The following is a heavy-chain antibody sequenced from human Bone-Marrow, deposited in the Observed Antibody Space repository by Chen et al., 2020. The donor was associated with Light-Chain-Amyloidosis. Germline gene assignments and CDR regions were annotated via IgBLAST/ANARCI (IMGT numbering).Heavy chain of an antibody. CDR3: ARSGDCTGGSCQFRGPFDY. V-gene: IGHV1-2*02. Sequence: QVQLVQSGAEVKKPGASVRISCKTSGYSFNNYQKPWVRQAPGQGLEWMGRITPITGVTEYRPKFQGRVTMTRDTSIRTLYMDLSGLTSDDTALYYCARSGDCTGGSCQFRGPFDYWGQGTLVTVSP. CDR1: GYSFNNYQ. D-gene: IGHD2-8*02. J-gene: IGHJ4*02. CDR2: ITPITGVT.